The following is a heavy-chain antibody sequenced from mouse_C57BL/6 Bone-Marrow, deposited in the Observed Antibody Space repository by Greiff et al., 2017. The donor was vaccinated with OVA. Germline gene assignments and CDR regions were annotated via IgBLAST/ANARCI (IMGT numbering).Heavy chain of an antibody. V-gene: IGHV14-4*01. CDR1: GFNIKDDY. CDR3: SLYYGSSPFYWYFDV. D-gene: IGHD1-1*01. CDR2: IDPENGDT. J-gene: IGHJ1*03. Sequence: VQLQQSGAELVRPGASVKLSCTASGFNIKDDYMHWVKQRPEQGLEWIGWIDPENGDTEYDSKFQGKATITAATSSNTAYLQLSSLTSEDTAVYYCSLYYGSSPFYWYFDVWGTGTTVTVSS.